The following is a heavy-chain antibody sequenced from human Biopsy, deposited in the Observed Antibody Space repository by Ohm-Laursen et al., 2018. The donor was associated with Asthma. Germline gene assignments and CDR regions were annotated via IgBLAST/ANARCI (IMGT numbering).Heavy chain of an antibody. Sequence: SVKVSCKASGDSLGSFINYAISWVRQAPRQGLEWMGGLIPVLGTADYAPMFEGRVTITADESTSTAYLELTSLRFEDTAVYYCARGYSGTDRIVYYYAGMEVWGQGTTVTVSS. V-gene: IGHV1-69*13. J-gene: IGHJ6*02. CDR3: ARGYSGTDRIVYYYAGMEV. CDR2: LIPVLGTA. CDR1: GDSLGSFINYA. D-gene: IGHD5-12*01.